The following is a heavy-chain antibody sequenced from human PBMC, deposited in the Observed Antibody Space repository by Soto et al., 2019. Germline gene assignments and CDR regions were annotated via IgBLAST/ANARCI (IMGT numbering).Heavy chain of an antibody. CDR3: ELRKTGSFFDY. V-gene: IGHV3-23*01. D-gene: IGHD3-10*01. CDR2: IGASGAGT. Sequence: PGGSLRLSCAASGFTFSTYAMSWVRQAPGKGQEWVSGIGASGAGTYYAESVKGRFTISRDNSKNTLHLQMNSLRAEDTAVYYCELRKTGSFFDYWGQGTLVTVSS. J-gene: IGHJ4*02. CDR1: GFTFSTYA.